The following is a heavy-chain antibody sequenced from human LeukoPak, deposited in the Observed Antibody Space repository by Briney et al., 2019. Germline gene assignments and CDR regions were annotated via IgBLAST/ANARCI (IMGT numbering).Heavy chain of an antibody. Sequence: SQTLSLTCAISGDSVSSNSAAWNWIRQCPSRGLEWLGRTYYRSKWYNDYAVSVKSRITINPDTSKNQFSLQLNSVTPEDTAVYYCAAGDYGDYVGAFDIWGQGTMVTVSS. V-gene: IGHV6-1*01. CDR3: AAGDYGDYVGAFDI. J-gene: IGHJ3*02. CDR1: GDSVSSNSAA. D-gene: IGHD4-17*01. CDR2: TYYRSKWYN.